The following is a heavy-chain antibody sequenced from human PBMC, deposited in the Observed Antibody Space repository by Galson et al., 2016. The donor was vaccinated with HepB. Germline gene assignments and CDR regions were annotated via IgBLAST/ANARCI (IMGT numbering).Heavy chain of an antibody. CDR2: IWYDGTSK. D-gene: IGHD4-11*01. Sequence: SLRLSCAASGFTFSSYWMYWVRQAPGKGLEWVAVIWYDGTSKYYVDSVKGRFTISRDNSKNTLNLQMNSLRAEDTAVYYCAKVATPNRNYENWFDSWGQGTLVTVSS. J-gene: IGHJ5*01. CDR3: AKVATPNRNYENWFDS. V-gene: IGHV3-33*06. CDR1: GFTFSSYW.